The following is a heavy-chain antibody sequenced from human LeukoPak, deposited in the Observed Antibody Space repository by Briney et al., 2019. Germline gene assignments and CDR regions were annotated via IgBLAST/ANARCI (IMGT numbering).Heavy chain of an antibody. CDR3: AKDRDVGRGLTEIDY. Sequence: GRSLRLSCAASGFTFSSYGMHWVRQAPGKGLEWVAVISYDGSNKYYADSVKGRFTISRDNSKNTLYLQMNSLRAEDTAVYYCAKDRDVGRGLTEIDYWAREPWSPSPQ. CDR1: GFTFSSYG. J-gene: IGHJ4*02. V-gene: IGHV3-30*18. CDR2: ISYDGSNK. D-gene: IGHD4/OR15-4a*01.